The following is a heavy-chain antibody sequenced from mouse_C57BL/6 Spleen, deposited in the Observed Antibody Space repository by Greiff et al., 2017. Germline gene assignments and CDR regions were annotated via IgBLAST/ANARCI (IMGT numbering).Heavy chain of an antibody. V-gene: IGHV5-6*01. J-gene: IGHJ4*01. Sequence: EVMLVESGGDLVKPGGSLKLSCAASGFTFSSYGMSWVRQTPDKRLEWVATISSGGGYTYYPDSVKGRFTISRDNAKNTLYLQMSSLKSEDTAMYYCARQWGRGSSNYYAMDYWGQGTSVTVAS. D-gene: IGHD1-1*01. CDR3: ARQWGRGSSNYYAMDY. CDR2: ISSGGGYT. CDR1: GFTFSSYG.